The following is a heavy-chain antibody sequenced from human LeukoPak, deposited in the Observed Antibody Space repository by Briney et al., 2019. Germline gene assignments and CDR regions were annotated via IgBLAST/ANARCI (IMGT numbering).Heavy chain of an antibody. D-gene: IGHD3-10*01. CDR2: IYPGDSDT. CDR1: GYSFTSYW. V-gene: IGHV5-51*01. J-gene: IGHJ6*02. Sequence: GESLKIPCKGSGYSFTSYWIGWVRQMPGKGLEWMGIIYPGDSDTRYSPSFQGQVTISADKSISTAYLQWSSLKASDTAMYYCARDHYGSGSYDGTDVWGQGTTVTVSS. CDR3: ARDHYGSGSYDGTDV.